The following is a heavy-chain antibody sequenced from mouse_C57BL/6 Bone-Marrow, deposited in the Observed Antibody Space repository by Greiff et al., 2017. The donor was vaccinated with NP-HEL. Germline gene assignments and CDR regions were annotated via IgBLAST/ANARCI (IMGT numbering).Heavy chain of an antibody. CDR3: ARSHYGSSNWYFDV. J-gene: IGHJ1*03. D-gene: IGHD1-1*01. V-gene: IGHV1-80*01. CDR1: GYAFSSYW. Sequence: VKLQESGAELVKPGASVKISCKASGYAFSSYWMNWVKQRPGRGLEWIGQIYPGDGDTNYNGKFKGKATLTADKSSSTAYMQLSSLTSEDSAVYFCARSHYGSSNWYFDVWGTGTTVTVSS. CDR2: IYPGDGDT.